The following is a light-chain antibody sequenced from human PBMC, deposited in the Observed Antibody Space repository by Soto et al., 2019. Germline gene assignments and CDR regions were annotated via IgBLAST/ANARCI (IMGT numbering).Light chain of an antibody. Sequence: DIQLTQSPSFLSASVGDRVTITCRASQDISNYLVWYHQKPGKAPKVLIYAGSTLQSGVPSKFSGSGSGTEFSLTISSLQPEDFATYYCQQLRSNPITFGQGTRLEI. J-gene: IGKJ5*01. CDR2: AGS. CDR3: QQLRSNPIT. CDR1: QDISNY. V-gene: IGKV1-9*01.